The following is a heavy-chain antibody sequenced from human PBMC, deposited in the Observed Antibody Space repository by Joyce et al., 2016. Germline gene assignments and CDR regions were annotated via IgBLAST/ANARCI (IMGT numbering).Heavy chain of an antibody. CDR1: GYTFTDDD. Sequence: QVQLEQSGAEVKQPGASVKVSCKASGYTFTDDDIHWVRQVPGQGLEWMGRMNTKNGYARYGRKFQGRVSMTRDTTIRTAYMKLKRLKSDDTAIYYCARDTRFNIYGRGPRYYMDVWGAGTTVIVS. CDR3: ARDTRFNIYGRGPRYYMDV. CDR2: MNTKNGYA. D-gene: IGHD2/OR15-2a*01. V-gene: IGHV1-2*06. J-gene: IGHJ6*03.